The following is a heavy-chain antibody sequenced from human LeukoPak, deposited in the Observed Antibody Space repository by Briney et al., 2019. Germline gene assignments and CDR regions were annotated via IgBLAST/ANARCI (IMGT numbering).Heavy chain of an antibody. V-gene: IGHV4-39*07. CDR1: GGSISSSSYY. D-gene: IGHD2-8*01. Sequence: PSETLSLTCTVSGGSISSSSYYWGWIRQPPGKGLEWIGSIYYSGSTYYNPSLKSRVTISVDTSKNQFSLKLSSVTAADTAVYYCARMDTVLMVYAPWGQGTLVTVSS. J-gene: IGHJ5*02. CDR2: IYYSGST. CDR3: ARMDTVLMVYAP.